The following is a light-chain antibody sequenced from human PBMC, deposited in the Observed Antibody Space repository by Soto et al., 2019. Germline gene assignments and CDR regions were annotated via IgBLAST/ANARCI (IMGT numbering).Light chain of an antibody. CDR3: QQRSATWT. CDR2: GAS. J-gene: IGKJ1*01. V-gene: IGKV3-11*01. CDR1: QSVNTY. Sequence: EILLTQSPPTLSLSPGERATVSCRTSQSVNTYLAWYQQKPGQAPSLLIYGASNRAPGIPDRFSASGSGTDFTLTISSLQPEDFAVYYCQQRSATWTFGQGTKVDIK.